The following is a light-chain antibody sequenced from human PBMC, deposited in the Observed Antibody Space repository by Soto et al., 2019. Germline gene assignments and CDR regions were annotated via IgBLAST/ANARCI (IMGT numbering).Light chain of an antibody. J-gene: IGLJ1*01. V-gene: IGLV2-14*01. CDR3: SSYTSSSTPYV. Sequence: LTQPSSVSGSAGQSSTISCTGTSSDVGGYNYVSWYQQHPGKAPKLMIYDVSNRPSGVSNRFSGSKSGNTASLTISGLQAEDEADYYCSSYTSSSTPYVFGTGTKVTVL. CDR2: DVS. CDR1: SSDVGGYNY.